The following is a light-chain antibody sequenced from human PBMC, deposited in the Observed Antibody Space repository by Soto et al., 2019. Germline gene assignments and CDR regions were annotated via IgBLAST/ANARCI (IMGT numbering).Light chain of an antibody. V-gene: IGLV2-14*01. CDR1: SSDIGAYDY. Sequence: QSVLTQPASVSGSPGQSITISCTGTSSDIGAYDYVSWFQQHPDKAPKLMISEVTNRPSGVSDRSSGSKSGNAASLTISGLQAEDEAYYFCFSFTTAHTHIFGTGTKVTVL. CDR2: EVT. J-gene: IGLJ1*01. CDR3: FSFTTAHTHI.